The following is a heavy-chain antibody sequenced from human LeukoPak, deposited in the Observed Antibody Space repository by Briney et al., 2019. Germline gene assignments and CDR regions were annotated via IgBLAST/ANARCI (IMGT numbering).Heavy chain of an antibody. J-gene: IGHJ4*02. Sequence: SETLSLTCTVSGGSISSYYWSWIRQPPGKGLEWIGYIYYSGSTNYNPSLKSRVTISVDTSKNQFSLKLSSVTAADTAVYYCARGSYGDYTLDYWGQGTLVTVSS. CDR1: GGSISSYY. D-gene: IGHD4-17*01. CDR2: IYYSGST. V-gene: IGHV4-59*01. CDR3: ARGSYGDYTLDY.